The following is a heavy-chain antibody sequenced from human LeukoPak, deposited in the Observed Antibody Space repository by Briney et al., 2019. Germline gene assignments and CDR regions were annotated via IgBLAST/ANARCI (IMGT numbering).Heavy chain of an antibody. CDR3: ARWSGGYDSSGYYFSDN. D-gene: IGHD3-22*01. J-gene: IGHJ4*02. V-gene: IGHV1-2*02. CDR2: INPNSGGT. CDR1: GYTFTGYY. Sequence: ASVKVSCKASGYTFTGYYMHWVRQAPGQGLEWMGWINPNSGGTNYAQKFQGRVTMTRDTSISTAYMELSRLRSDDTAVYYCARWSGGYDSSGYYFSDNWGQGTLVTVSS.